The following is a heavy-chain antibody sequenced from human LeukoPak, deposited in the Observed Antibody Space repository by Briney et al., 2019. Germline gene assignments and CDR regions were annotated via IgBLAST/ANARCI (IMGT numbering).Heavy chain of an antibody. V-gene: IGHV3-23*01. CDR1: GFTFSSYA. D-gene: IGHD3-22*01. J-gene: IGHJ4*02. CDR2: ISGSGGST. Sequence: PGGSLRLSCAASGFTFSSYAMSWVRQAPGKGLEWVSAISGSGGSTYYADSVKGRFTISRDNSKNTLYLQMNSLRAEDTAVYYCAKGIRPRETNYYDSSGYYLVDYWGQGTLVTVPS. CDR3: AKGIRPRETNYYDSSGYYLVDY.